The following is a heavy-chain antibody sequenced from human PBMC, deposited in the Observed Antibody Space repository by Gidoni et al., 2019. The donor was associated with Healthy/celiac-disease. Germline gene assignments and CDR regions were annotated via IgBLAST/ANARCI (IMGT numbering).Heavy chain of an antibody. CDR3: ARGAVAVIDY. CDR2: IWYDGSNK. D-gene: IGHD6-19*01. Sequence: QVQLVASGVCVVQPGRSLRLSCAASGFTFRSYGMYWVRQAPGKGLEWVAVIWYDGSNKYYADSVKGRFTISRDNSKNTLYLQMNSLRAEDTAVYYCARGAVAVIDYWGQGTLVTVSS. CDR1: GFTFRSYG. J-gene: IGHJ4*02. V-gene: IGHV3-33*01.